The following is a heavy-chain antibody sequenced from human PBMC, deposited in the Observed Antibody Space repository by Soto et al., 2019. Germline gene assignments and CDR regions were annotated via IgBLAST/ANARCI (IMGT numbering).Heavy chain of an antibody. V-gene: IGHV3-23*01. CDR2: ISGSGGGT. Sequence: PGGSLRLSCAASGFTFSNYAMSWVRQAPGMGLEWVSAISGSGGGTYYADSVKGRFTISRDNSKNTLYLQMNSLRVEDTAVYYCAKDRLAGNFDFWAKGTQVTVSS. CDR1: GFTFSNYA. J-gene: IGHJ4*02. CDR3: AKDRLAGNFDF.